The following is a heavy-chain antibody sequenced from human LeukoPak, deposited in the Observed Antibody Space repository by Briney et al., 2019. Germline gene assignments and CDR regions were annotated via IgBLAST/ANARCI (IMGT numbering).Heavy chain of an antibody. Sequence: GGSLRLSCAASGFTFSSYAMSWVREAPGKGLEWVSAISGSGGSTYYADSVKGRFTISRDKSKNTLYLQMPSLRAEDTAVYYCAKGEVMITFVAFDIWGQGTMVTVSS. CDR3: AKGEVMITFVAFDI. D-gene: IGHD3-16*01. J-gene: IGHJ3*02. CDR1: GFTFSSYA. V-gene: IGHV3-23*01. CDR2: ISGSGGST.